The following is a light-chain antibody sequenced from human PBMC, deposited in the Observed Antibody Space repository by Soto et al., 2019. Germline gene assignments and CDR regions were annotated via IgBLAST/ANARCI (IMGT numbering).Light chain of an antibody. CDR3: QQFAGS. J-gene: IGKJ4*02. CDR2: GAS. V-gene: IGKV3-20*01. Sequence: EILLTQSPGTLSLSPGXRATLSCRASQSVSPSSLAWYQQRPGQSPRLLIYGASSRATGIPDRFSGRGSGTDFTLIISRLEPEDFAVYYCQQFAGSFGGGTKVDIK. CDR1: QSVSPSS.